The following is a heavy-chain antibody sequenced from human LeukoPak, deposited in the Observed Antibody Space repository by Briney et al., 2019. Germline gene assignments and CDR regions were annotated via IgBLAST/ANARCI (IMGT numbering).Heavy chain of an antibody. J-gene: IGHJ3*02. Sequence: SETLSLTCTVSGDSISISTYYWGWIRQPPGKGLEWIGGIKYTGSTYYNPSLKSRVTIAVDTSKNQFSLNLNSVTAADTAVYYCARHPELRGAFDIWGQGTMVTVSS. D-gene: IGHD4-23*01. CDR1: GDSISISTYY. CDR3: ARHPELRGAFDI. V-gene: IGHV4-39*01. CDR2: IKYTGST.